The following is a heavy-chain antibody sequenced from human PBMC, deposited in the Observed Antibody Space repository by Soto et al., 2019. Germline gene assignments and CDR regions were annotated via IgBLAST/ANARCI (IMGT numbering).Heavy chain of an antibody. CDR1: GFTFTSSA. J-gene: IGHJ3*01. D-gene: IGHD3-10*01. V-gene: IGHV1-58*02. CDR2: IVVGSGNT. Sequence: SVKVSCKASGFTFTSSAMQWVRQARGQRLEWIGWIVVGSGNTNYAQKFQERVTITRDMSTSTAYMELSSLRSEDTAVYYCAAALWFGELLNAFDVWGQGTMVTVSS. CDR3: AAALWFGELLNAFDV.